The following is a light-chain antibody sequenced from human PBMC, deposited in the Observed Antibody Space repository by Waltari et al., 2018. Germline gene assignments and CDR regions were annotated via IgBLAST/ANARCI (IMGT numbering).Light chain of an antibody. CDR1: QSVGIY. V-gene: IGKV3-11*01. J-gene: IGKJ4*01. CDR2: DAS. CDR3: QQRAAWPLS. Sequence: EMLLTQSPATLSLSPGERATLSCRASQSVGIYLAWYQHKPGQAPRLLIQDASNRATGSPARFSGSGSVTDFSLTISSLEPEDFAVYYCQQRAAWPLSFGGGTKVEIK.